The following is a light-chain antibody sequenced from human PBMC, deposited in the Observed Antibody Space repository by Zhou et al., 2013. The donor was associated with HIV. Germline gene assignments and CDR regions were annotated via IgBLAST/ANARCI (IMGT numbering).Light chain of an antibody. V-gene: IGKV3-15*01. CDR3: QQYGSSPGT. J-gene: IGKJ1*01. CDR1: QSVRYN. CDR2: GGS. Sequence: EIVMTQSPATLSVSPGERATLSCRASQSVRYNLAWYQQKPGQAPRLLVYGGSTRAADVADRFIGSGYRSEFTLTIGGLQSEDFAVYFCQQYGSSPGTFGQGTKVEIK.